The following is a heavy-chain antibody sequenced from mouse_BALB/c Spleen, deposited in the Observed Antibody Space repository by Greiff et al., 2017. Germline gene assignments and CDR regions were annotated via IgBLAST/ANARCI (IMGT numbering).Heavy chain of an antibody. Sequence: EVKLQESGPSLVKPSQTLSLTCSVTGDSITSGYWYWIRKFPGNKLEYMGYISYSGSTYYNPSLISRSSITRDTSKNQYYLQLNSVTTEDTATYYCARYYGYARDYWGQGTSVTVSS. CDR3: ARYYGYARDY. CDR2: ISYSGST. CDR1: GDSITSGY. J-gene: IGHJ4*01. D-gene: IGHD1-2*01. V-gene: IGHV3-8*02.